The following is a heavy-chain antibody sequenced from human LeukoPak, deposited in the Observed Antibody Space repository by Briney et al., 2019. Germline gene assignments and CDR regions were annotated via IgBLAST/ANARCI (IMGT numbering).Heavy chain of an antibody. D-gene: IGHD2-15*01. Sequence: GGSLRLSCAASGFIFSNHWMTWVRQAPGKGLEWVTNINERGSETYYADYVKGRFSISRDNTKKSLFLQLNSLSVEDTAMYYCAKDYSFSNFNWGQGTLVTVSS. J-gene: IGHJ4*02. CDR2: INERGSET. CDR3: AKDYSFSNFN. CDR1: GFIFSNHW. V-gene: IGHV3-7*01.